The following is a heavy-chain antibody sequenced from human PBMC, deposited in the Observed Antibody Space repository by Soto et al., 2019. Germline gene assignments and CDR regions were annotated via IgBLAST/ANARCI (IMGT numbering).Heavy chain of an antibody. CDR3: ARGRGDGYNQGWYFDL. CDR2: ISHSGST. Sequence: QVHLQQWGAGLLKPSETLSLTCAVYGGSFSGYYWNWIRQPPGKGLEWIGEISHSGSTNYNPSLKSRVSISEGTSNNFVALRLASVTAADTAVYYCARGRGDGYNQGWYFDLWGRGTLVTVSS. J-gene: IGHJ2*01. V-gene: IGHV4-34*01. D-gene: IGHD3-10*01. CDR1: GGSFSGYY.